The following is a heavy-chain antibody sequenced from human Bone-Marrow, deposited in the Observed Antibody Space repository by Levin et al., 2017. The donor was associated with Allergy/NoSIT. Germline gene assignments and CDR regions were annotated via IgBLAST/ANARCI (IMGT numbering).Heavy chain of an antibody. CDR1: GFTFSSYA. D-gene: IGHD2-15*01. CDR2: ISGSGGST. V-gene: IGHV3-23*01. J-gene: IGHJ3*02. Sequence: AGGSLRLSCAASGFTFSSYAMSWVRQAPGKGLEWVSAISGSGGSTYYADSVKGRFTISRDNSKNTLYLQMNSLRAEDTAVYYCAKGGYCSGGSCYGNAFDIWGQGTMVTVSS. CDR3: AKGGYCSGGSCYGNAFDI.